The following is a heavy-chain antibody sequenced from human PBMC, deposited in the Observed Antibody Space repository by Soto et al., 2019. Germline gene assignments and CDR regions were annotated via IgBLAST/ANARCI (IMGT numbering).Heavy chain of an antibody. Sequence: LSLTCTVSGDSISSYSWSWIRQPPGKGLEWIGFIHYSGSTNSNPSLKSRVTMSLDTSKNQFSLNLSSVTAADTAVYYCARFGVFTISGFFNYWGQGTPVTVSS. CDR1: GDSISSYS. CDR3: ARFGVFTISGFFNY. D-gene: IGHD3-16*01. CDR2: IHYSGST. J-gene: IGHJ4*02. V-gene: IGHV4-59*01.